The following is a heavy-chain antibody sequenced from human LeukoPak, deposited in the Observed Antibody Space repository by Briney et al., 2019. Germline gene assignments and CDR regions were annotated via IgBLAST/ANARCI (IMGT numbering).Heavy chain of an antibody. CDR2: IYYSGST. V-gene: IGHV4-39*07. Sequence: SETLSLTCTVSGGSISSSSYYWGWIRQPPGKGLEWIGSIYYSGSTNYNPSLKSRVTISVDTSKNQFSLKLSSVTAADTAVYYCARIAAAPEYGMDVWGQGTTVTVSS. J-gene: IGHJ6*02. CDR3: ARIAAAPEYGMDV. CDR1: GGSISSSSYY. D-gene: IGHD6-13*01.